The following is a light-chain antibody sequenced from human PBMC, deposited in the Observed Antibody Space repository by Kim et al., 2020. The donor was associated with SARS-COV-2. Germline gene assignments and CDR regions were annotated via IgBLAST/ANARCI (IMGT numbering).Light chain of an antibody. CDR1: SSDVGGYNY. Sequence: QSITISCTGTSSDVGGYNYVSWYQQHPGKAPKLMIYDVSNRPSGVSNRFSGSKSGNTASLTISGLQAEDEADYYCSSYTSSSTPFVFGTGTKVTVL. CDR3: SSYTSSSTPFV. J-gene: IGLJ1*01. CDR2: DVS. V-gene: IGLV2-14*03.